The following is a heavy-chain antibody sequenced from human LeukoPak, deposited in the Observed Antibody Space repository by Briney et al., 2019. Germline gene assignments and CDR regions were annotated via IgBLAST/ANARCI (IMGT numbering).Heavy chain of an antibody. Sequence: ASVKVSCKASGYTFTSYDINWVRQATGQGLEWMGWMNPNSGNTGYAQKFQGRVTMTRNTSISTAYMELSSLRSEDTAVYYCAREGGGSYSGYYYYYMDVWGKGTTVTIFS. CDR2: MNPNSGNT. CDR1: GYTFTSYD. CDR3: AREGGGSYSGYYYYYMDV. J-gene: IGHJ6*03. V-gene: IGHV1-8*01. D-gene: IGHD1-26*01.